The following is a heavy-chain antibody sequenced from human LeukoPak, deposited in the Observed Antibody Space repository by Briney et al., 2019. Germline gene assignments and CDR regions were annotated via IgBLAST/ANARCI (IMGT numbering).Heavy chain of an antibody. V-gene: IGHV4-59*07. J-gene: IGHJ1*01. CDR3: ARSITSSWYGDFQH. D-gene: IGHD6-13*01. Sequence: SDTLSLTCTASGGSMSGYFWSWIRQPPGKGLEWIGYIYYSGSTNYNPSLKSRVTISVDTSKNQFSLKLSSVTAADTAVYYCARSITSSWYGDFQHWGQGTLVTVSS. CDR2: IYYSGST. CDR1: GGSMSGYF.